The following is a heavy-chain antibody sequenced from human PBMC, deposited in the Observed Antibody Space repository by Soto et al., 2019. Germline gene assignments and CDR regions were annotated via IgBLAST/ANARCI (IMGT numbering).Heavy chain of an antibody. CDR2: VSAYNGNT. D-gene: IGHD1-26*01. CDR1: GYTFTRYY. CDR3: ARGGQWDFLGDY. Sequence: ASVKVSCKASGYTFTRYYINWVRQAPGQGLEWMGWVSAYNGNTHYEQKLQGRVTLTTDTSASTAYMELRSLRSDDTAVYFCARGGQWDFLGDYGGKGPLVTVSS. V-gene: IGHV1-18*01. J-gene: IGHJ4*02.